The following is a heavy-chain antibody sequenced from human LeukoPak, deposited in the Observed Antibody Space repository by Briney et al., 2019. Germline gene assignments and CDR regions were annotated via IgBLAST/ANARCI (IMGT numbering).Heavy chain of an antibody. D-gene: IGHD3-10*01. V-gene: IGHV3-33*01. CDR2: IWYDGSNK. CDR1: GFTFSSYG. CDR3: AREDRQWTGTFDY. Sequence: GGSLRLSCAASGFTFSSYGMHWVRQAPGKGLEWVAVIWYDGSNKYYADSVKGRFTISRDNSKNTLYLQMNSLRAEDTAVYYCAREDRQWTGTFDYWGQGTLVTVSS. J-gene: IGHJ4*02.